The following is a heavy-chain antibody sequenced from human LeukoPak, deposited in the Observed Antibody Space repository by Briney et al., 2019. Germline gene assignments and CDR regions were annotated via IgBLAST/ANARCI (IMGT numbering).Heavy chain of an antibody. D-gene: IGHD6-19*01. Sequence: SETLSLTCTVSGGSISNYYWSWIRQPPGKGLEWIGYIYSSGSTNYNPSLKSRVTISVDTSKNQFSLKLSSVTAADTAVYYCVRAVAGTIFYYYYYMDVWGKGTTVTVSS. CDR3: VRAVAGTIFYYYYYMDV. V-gene: IGHV4-59*12. CDR1: GGSISNYY. J-gene: IGHJ6*03. CDR2: IYSSGST.